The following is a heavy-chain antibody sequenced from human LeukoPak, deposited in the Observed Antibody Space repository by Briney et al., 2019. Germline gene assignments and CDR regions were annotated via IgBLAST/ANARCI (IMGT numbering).Heavy chain of an antibody. V-gene: IGHV3-30*04. D-gene: IGHD6-13*01. Sequence: GRSLRLSCSGAGFTFRDSAFHWVRQAPGKGLEWVAVISDDGSKKFYADSVKGRFTISRDNSKNTLYLQMNSLRAEDTAVYYCARPPGVYDAFDIWGQGTMVTVSS. CDR1: GFTFRDSA. J-gene: IGHJ3*02. CDR3: ARPPGVYDAFDI. CDR2: ISDDGSKK.